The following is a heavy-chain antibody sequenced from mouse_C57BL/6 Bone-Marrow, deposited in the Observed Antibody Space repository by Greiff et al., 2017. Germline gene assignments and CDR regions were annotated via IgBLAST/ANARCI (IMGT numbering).Heavy chain of an antibody. J-gene: IGHJ2*01. V-gene: IGHV1-54*01. D-gene: IGHD1-1*01. Sequence: VQLVESGAVLVRPGTSVKVSCKASGYAFTNYLIERVQQRPGQGLEWIGVINPGSGGTNYNEKCKGKATLTADKSSSTAYMQLSSLTSEDSAVYFCASGLYYYGSRYYFDYWGQGTTLTVSS. CDR3: ASGLYYYGSRYYFDY. CDR2: INPGSGGT. CDR1: GYAFTNYL.